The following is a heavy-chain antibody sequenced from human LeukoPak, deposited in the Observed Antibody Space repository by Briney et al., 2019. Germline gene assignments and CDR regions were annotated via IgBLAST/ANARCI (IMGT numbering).Heavy chain of an antibody. J-gene: IGHJ4*02. D-gene: IGHD6-13*01. CDR1: GGSFSGYY. Sequence: SETLSLTCAVYGGSFSGYYWSWIRQPPGKGLEWSGEINHSGSTNYNPSLKSRVTISVDTSKNQFSLKLSSVTAADTAVYYCARGWYSSSWYYWGQGTLVTVSS. V-gene: IGHV4-34*01. CDR3: ARGWYSSSWYY. CDR2: INHSGST.